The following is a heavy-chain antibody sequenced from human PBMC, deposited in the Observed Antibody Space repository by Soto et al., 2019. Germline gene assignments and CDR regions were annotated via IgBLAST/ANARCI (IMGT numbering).Heavy chain of an antibody. CDR2: ISWNSGNI. D-gene: IGHD5-18*01. CDR1: GITLDDYA. V-gene: IGHV3-9*01. CDR3: PKGLGYSYGHGAFAI. J-gene: IGHJ3*02. Sequence: EVRLVESGGDLVQPGRSLRLSCASSGITLDDYAMHWVRQAPGKGLEWVSGISWNSGNIVYADSVKGRFTISRDNAKNSVYLQMNPLSAEDRALYYCPKGLGYSYGHGAFAIWGQGTMVTVSS.